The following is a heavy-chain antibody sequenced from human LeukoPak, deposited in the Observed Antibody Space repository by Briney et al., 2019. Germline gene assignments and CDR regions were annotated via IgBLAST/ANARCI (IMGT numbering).Heavy chain of an antibody. D-gene: IGHD3-10*01. CDR3: ARLRGEYDY. J-gene: IGHJ4*02. V-gene: IGHV4-59*01. Sequence: PSETLSLTCTVSGGSINNYYWSWIRQPPGKGLEWIGYIYYSGSTNYNPSLKSRVTISVDMSENQFSLKLSSVTAADTAVYYCARLRGEYDYWGQGTLVTVSS. CDR1: GGSINNYY. CDR2: IYYSGST.